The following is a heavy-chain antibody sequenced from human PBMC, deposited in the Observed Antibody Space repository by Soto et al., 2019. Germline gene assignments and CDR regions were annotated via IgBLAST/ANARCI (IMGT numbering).Heavy chain of an antibody. Sequence: ASVKVSCKASGYTFTSYYMHWVRQAPGQGLEWMGIINPSGGSTSYAQKFQGRVTMTRDTSTSTVYMELSSLRSEDTAVYYCARDRPLGYCSSTSCPGYYYYYYGMDGWGQGTTVT. J-gene: IGHJ6*02. CDR3: ARDRPLGYCSSTSCPGYYYYYYGMDG. CDR1: GYTFTSYY. V-gene: IGHV1-46*01. D-gene: IGHD2-2*01. CDR2: INPSGGST.